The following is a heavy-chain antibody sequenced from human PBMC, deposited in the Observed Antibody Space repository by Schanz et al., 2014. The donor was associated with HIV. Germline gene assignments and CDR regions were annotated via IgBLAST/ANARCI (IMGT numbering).Heavy chain of an antibody. V-gene: IGHV1-8*03. D-gene: IGHD6-13*01. Sequence: QVQLVQSGAEVQKPGASVKVSCKASGYSFTSYDINWVRQATGQGLEWMGWIDPNSGGFARKFNDRVTITRDTSINTAYMELSRLRFEDTAVYYCASDLSVYSSSSSVWGQGTTVTVSS. CDR2: IDPNSG. J-gene: IGHJ6*02. CDR3: ASDLSVYSSSSSV. CDR1: GYSFTSYD.